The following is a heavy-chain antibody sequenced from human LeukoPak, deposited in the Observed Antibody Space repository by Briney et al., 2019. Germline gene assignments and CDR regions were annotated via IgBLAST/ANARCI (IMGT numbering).Heavy chain of an antibody. V-gene: IGHV3-23*01. CDR2: ISGSGGST. D-gene: IGHD4-17*01. CDR3: AKERGVDYGLRY. J-gene: IGHJ4*02. Sequence: SGGSLRLSCAASGFTFSSFGMTWVRQAPGKGLGWVSFISGSGGSTYYADSVKGRFTISRDNSKNTLYLQMNSLRADDTAVYYCAKERGVDYGLRYWGQGTLVTVSS. CDR1: GFTFSSFG.